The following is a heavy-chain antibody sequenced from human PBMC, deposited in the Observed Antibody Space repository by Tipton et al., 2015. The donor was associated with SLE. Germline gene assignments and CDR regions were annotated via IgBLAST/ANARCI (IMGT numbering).Heavy chain of an antibody. Sequence: TLSLTCTVSGGSITSYYWSWIRQPPGKGLEWIGSIYYSGSTNYNPSLKSRVTLSVDTSKNQFSLKLSSVTAADTAVYYCAGGGGDIFRVGWFDPWGQGTLVTVSS. J-gene: IGHJ5*02. CDR1: GGSITSYY. D-gene: IGHD2-21*01. V-gene: IGHV4-59*01. CDR3: AGGGGDIFRVGWFDP. CDR2: IYYSGST.